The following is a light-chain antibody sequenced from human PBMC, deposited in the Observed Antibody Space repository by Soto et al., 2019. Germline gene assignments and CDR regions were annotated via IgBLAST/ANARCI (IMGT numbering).Light chain of an antibody. CDR3: QQYGRSPLT. J-gene: IGKJ1*01. Sequence: EVVLTQSPGTLSLSPGERATLYCRASQSVSSNSLAWYQQKPGQAPRLLIYAASSRATGIPDRFSGSGSGTDFTLTMSRLEPEDFAVYYCQQYGRSPLTFGQGTKVEIK. V-gene: IGKV3-20*01. CDR2: AAS. CDR1: QSVSSNS.